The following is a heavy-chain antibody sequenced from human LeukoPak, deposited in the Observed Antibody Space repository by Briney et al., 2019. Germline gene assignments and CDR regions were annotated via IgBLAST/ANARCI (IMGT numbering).Heavy chain of an antibody. D-gene: IGHD4-17*01. CDR2: ISYDGSNK. CDR1: GFTFSSYA. CDR3: AKLGGKTAYGDEYYGMDV. Sequence: PGRSLRLSCAASGFTFSSYAMHWVRQAPGKGLEWVAVISYDGSNKYYADSVKGRFTISRDDSKNTLYLQMNSLRAEDTAVYYCAKLGGKTAYGDEYYGMDVWDQGTTVIVSS. V-gene: IGHV3-30*04. J-gene: IGHJ6*02.